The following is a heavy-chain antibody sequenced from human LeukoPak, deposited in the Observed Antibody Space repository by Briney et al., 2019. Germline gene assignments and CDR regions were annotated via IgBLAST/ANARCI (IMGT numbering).Heavy chain of an antibody. CDR2: INSDGSST. D-gene: IGHD2-15*01. CDR3: ASARAAGFDY. V-gene: IGHV3-74*01. J-gene: IGHJ4*02. CDR1: GFTFSSYW. Sequence: GGSLRLSCAASGFTFSSYWMHWVRQAPGKGLVWVSRINSDGSSTSYADSVKGRFTISRDNAKNSLYPQMNSLRAEDTAVYYCASARAAGFDYWGQGTLVTVSS.